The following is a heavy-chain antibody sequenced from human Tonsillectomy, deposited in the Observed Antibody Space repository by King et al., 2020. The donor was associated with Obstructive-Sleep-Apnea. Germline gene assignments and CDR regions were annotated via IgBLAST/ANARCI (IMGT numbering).Heavy chain of an antibody. CDR3: ARDMSAYDSTSPAY. V-gene: IGHV1-2*02. CDR2: ISPNKGAT. CDR1: GYTFTGYY. J-gene: IGHJ4*02. Sequence: QLVQSGAEVKKPGASVKVSCKASGYTFTGYYIHWVRQAPGQGFEWMGWISPNKGATQHAQQFQDRVTMTRDTSISTAYMDLSRLRSDDTAIYFCARDMSAYDSTSPAYWGQGTLVTVSS. D-gene: IGHD3-22*01.